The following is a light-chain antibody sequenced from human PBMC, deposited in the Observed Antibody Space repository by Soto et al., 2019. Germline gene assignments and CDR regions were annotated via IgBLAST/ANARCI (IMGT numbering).Light chain of an antibody. Sequence: QLVLTQSSSAATALGSSVKFTCTVNSGRSDNTIAWHQQQPGKAPRFLMRLDGSGSYNKGSGIPDRFSGSSSGADRYLTISNLQSEDEGNYYCETWDSNIRVFGPGTKLTVL. V-gene: IGLV4-60*03. CDR2: LDGSGSY. J-gene: IGLJ1*01. CDR3: ETWDSNIRV. CDR1: SGRSDNT.